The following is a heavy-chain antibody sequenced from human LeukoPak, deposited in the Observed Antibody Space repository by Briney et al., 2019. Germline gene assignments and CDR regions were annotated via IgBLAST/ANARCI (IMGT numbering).Heavy chain of an antibody. CDR3: ARDFYGSGSLKFDY. D-gene: IGHD3-10*01. Sequence: PGGSLRLSXAASGFTFDDYGMSWVRQAPGKGLEWVSGINWNGGSTGYADSVKGRFTISRDNAKNSLYLQMNSLRAEDTALYYCARDFYGSGSLKFDYWGQGTLVTVSS. CDR1: GFTFDDYG. CDR2: INWNGGST. J-gene: IGHJ4*02. V-gene: IGHV3-20*04.